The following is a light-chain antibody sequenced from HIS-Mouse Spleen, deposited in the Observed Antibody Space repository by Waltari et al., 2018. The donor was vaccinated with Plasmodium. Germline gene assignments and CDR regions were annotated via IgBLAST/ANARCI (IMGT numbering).Light chain of an antibody. CDR1: QGISSY. V-gene: IGKV1-39*01. CDR3: QQSSIPRT. Sequence: DIQMTQSPSSLSASVGDRVTISCRASQGISSYLAWYQQKPGKAPKLLIYAASSLQSGASSICGSRCGATDTLITSSRHPHEDVATYYRQQSSIPRTFGQGTKVEIK. J-gene: IGKJ1*01. CDR2: AAS.